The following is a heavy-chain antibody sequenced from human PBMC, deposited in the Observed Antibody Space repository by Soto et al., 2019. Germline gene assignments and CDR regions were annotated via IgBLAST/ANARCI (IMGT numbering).Heavy chain of an antibody. CDR2: INPSGGST. V-gene: IGHV1-46*01. D-gene: IGHD2-2*01. J-gene: IGHJ3*02. CDR3: ARAVDIVVVPAAQGAEAFDI. Sequence: GASVKVSCKASGYTFTSYYMHWVRQAPGQGLEWMGIINPSGGSTSYAQKFQGRVTMTRDTSTSTVYMELSSLRSEDTAVYYCARAVDIVVVPAAQGAEAFDIWGQGTMVTVSS. CDR1: GYTFTSYY.